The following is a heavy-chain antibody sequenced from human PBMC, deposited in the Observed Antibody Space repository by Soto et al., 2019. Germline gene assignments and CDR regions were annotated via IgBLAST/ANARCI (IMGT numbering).Heavy chain of an antibody. D-gene: IGHD6-6*01. V-gene: IGHV4-59*08. CDR1: GGSISSYY. CDR2: IYYSGST. Sequence: SETLSLTCTVSGGSISSYYWSWIRQPPGKGLEWIGYIYYSGSTNYNPSLKSRVTISVDTSKNQFSLKLSSVTAADTAVYYCARWDQAGSSFTYWGQGTLVTVSS. CDR3: ARWDQAGSSFTY. J-gene: IGHJ4*02.